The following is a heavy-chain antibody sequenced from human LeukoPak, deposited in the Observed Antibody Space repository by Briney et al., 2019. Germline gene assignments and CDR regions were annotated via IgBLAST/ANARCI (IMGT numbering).Heavy chain of an antibody. D-gene: IGHD1-26*01. CDR1: GFTFSSYA. V-gene: IGHV3-64*01. J-gene: IGHJ4*02. CDR2: ISSHGGST. CDR3: ARDPLGGSYYDY. Sequence: GGSLRLSCAASGFTFSSYAVHWVRQAPGKGLEYVSAISSHGGSTYYANSVKGRFTISRDNSKNTLYLQMGSLRAEDMAVYYCARDPLGGSYYDYWGQGTLVTVSS.